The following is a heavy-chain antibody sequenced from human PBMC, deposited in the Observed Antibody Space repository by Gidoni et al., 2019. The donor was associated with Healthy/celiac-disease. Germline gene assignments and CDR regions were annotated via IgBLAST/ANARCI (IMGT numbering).Heavy chain of an antibody. V-gene: IGHV7-4-1*02. J-gene: IGHJ4*02. Sequence: QVQLVQSGAELTKPGAAVKVTCKASGYTFTSYAMNWVRQAPGQGLVWMGWFNTTTGNPTYAQGFTGRFVFSLDTSVSTAYLQISSLKAEDTAVYYCARGIVVVPAAMLDWGQGTLVTVSS. CDR1: GYTFTSYA. D-gene: IGHD2-2*01. CDR3: ARGIVVVPAAMLD. CDR2: FNTTTGNP.